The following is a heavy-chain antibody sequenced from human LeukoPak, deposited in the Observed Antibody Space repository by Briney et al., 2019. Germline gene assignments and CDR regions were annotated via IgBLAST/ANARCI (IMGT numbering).Heavy chain of an antibody. CDR2: IHYDESDK. V-gene: IGHV3-30*02. J-gene: IGHJ4*02. D-gene: IGHD6-13*01. Sequence: GGSLRLSCAASGFTFSSYGMHWVRQAPGKGLEWVAYIHYDESDKYYTESVKGRFTISRDNSKNTVFLQMNSLRTEDTAVYYCARDGQSWPYWGQGTLVTVSS. CDR1: GFTFSSYG. CDR3: ARDGQSWPY.